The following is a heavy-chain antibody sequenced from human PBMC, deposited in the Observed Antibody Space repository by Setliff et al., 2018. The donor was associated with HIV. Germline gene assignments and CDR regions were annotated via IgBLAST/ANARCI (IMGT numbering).Heavy chain of an antibody. D-gene: IGHD3-22*01. CDR2: IKTGNGDT. CDR1: GYSFSSHP. CDR3: ARDRCDSVKCYLYNWFDP. V-gene: IGHV1-3*04. Sequence: ASVKVSCKTSGYSFSSHPIHWVRQAPGQGPEWMGWIKTGNGDTQYSQKFRDRVTITRDTSADTVYMELSSLRSEDTAVYYCARDRCDSVKCYLYNWFDPWGQGTLVTVSS. J-gene: IGHJ5*02.